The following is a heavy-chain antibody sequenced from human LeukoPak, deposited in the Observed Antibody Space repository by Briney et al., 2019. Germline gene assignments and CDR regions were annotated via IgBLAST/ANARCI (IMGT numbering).Heavy chain of an antibody. D-gene: IGHD3-10*01. CDR3: SRGTQYPYGPAFEY. CDR2: IRSKTHDGTT. Sequence: GGSLRLSCTASGFTFADYNMNWVRQAPGKGLEWVGYIRSKTHDGTTDYVASVKGRFTISRDDSKSIEYLEMTSLKSEDTAVYYCSRGTQYPYGPAFEYWGPGNLVTASS. CDR1: GFTFADYN. V-gene: IGHV3-49*04. J-gene: IGHJ4*02.